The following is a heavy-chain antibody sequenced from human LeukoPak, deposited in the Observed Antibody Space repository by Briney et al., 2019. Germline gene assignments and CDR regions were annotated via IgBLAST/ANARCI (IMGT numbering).Heavy chain of an antibody. V-gene: IGHV3-48*04. D-gene: IGHD6-19*01. CDR2: ISSSGSTI. J-gene: IGHJ4*02. CDR1: GFTFSSYA. Sequence: GGSLRLSCAASGFTFSSYAMSWVRQAPGKGLEWVSYISSSGSTIYYADSVKGRFTISRDNAKNSLYLQMNSLRAEDTAVYYCASAPAYSSGWYSDYWGQGTLVTVSS. CDR3: ASAPAYSSGWYSDY.